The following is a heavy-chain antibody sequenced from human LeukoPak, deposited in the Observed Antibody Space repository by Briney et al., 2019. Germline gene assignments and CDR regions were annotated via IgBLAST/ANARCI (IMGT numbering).Heavy chain of an antibody. D-gene: IGHD3-22*01. CDR2: IYYSGST. CDR1: GGSISSSSYF. Sequence: SETLSLTCTVSGGSISSSSYFWGWIRQPPGKGLEWIGSIYYSGSTYYNPSLKSRVTLSVDTSKNQFSLKLSSVTAADTAVYYCARDLAVLGYSHFDYWGQGTLVTVSS. CDR3: ARDLAVLGYSHFDY. J-gene: IGHJ4*02. V-gene: IGHV4-39*07.